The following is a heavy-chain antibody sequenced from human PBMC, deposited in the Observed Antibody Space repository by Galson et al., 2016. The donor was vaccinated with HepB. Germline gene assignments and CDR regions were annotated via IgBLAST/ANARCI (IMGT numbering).Heavy chain of an antibody. CDR1: GGSISNRSYF. Sequence: ETLSLTCNVSGGSISNRSYFWAWIRQPPGKGLEWIATIYYSGKTYYSPSPQSRVTISVDTSKNQFSLILTSVSAADTAVYYCANLQVGAITKGFEIWGQGTMVTVSS. V-gene: IGHV4-39*01. J-gene: IGHJ3*02. CDR2: IYYSGKT. CDR3: ANLQVGAITKGFEI. D-gene: IGHD1-26*01.